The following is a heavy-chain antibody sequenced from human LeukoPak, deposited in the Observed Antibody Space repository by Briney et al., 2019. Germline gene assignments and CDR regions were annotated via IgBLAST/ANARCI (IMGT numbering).Heavy chain of an antibody. D-gene: IGHD2-2*01. CDR2: ISAYNGNT. J-gene: IGHJ1*01. CDR1: GYTVTSYG. Sequence: ASVKVSCKASGYTVTSYGISWVRQAPGQGLECMGWISAYNGNTNYAQKLQGRVTMTTDTSTSTAYMELRSLRSDDTAVYYCARDHEVVPAAIYFQHWGQGTLVTVSS. CDR3: ARDHEVVPAAIYFQH. V-gene: IGHV1-18*01.